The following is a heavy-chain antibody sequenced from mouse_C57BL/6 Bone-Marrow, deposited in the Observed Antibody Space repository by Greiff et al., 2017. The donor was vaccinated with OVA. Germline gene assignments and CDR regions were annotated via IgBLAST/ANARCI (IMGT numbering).Heavy chain of an antibody. CDR2: IYPRSGNT. CDR3: ARSYYYGRRMDY. J-gene: IGHJ4*01. V-gene: IGHV1-81*01. Sequence: QVQLQQSGAELARPGASVKLSCKASGYTFTSYGISWVKQRTGQGLEWIGEIYPRSGNTYYNEKFQGKATLTADKSSSTAYMELRSLTSEDSAVYFCARSYYYGRRMDYWGQGTSVTVSS. D-gene: IGHD1-1*01. CDR1: GYTFTSYG.